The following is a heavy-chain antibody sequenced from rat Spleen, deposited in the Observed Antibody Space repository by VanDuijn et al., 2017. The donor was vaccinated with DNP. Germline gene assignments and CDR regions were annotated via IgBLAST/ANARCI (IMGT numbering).Heavy chain of an antibody. CDR3: ARWKIGPHYFDY. D-gene: IGHD1-5*01. CDR1: GHSITSNY. V-gene: IGHV3-1*01. CDR2: ISYSGRT. J-gene: IGHJ2*01. Sequence: EVQLQESGPGLVKPSQSLSLTCSVTGHSITSNYWGWIRKFPGNKMEWIGHISYSGRTTYNTSLKSRISITRDTSKNQFFLQLNYVSTDDTATYYCARWKIGPHYFDYWGQGGMVTVSS.